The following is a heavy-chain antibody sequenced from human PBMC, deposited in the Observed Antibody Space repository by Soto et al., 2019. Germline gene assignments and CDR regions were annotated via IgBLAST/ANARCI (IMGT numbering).Heavy chain of an antibody. D-gene: IGHD4-4*01. Sequence: GASVKVSCKASGYTFTSYAMHWVRQAPGQRLEWMGWINAGNGNTKYSQKFQGRVTITRDTSASTAYMELSSLRSEDTAVYYCARARTVTTVLLPGYWGQGTLVTVSS. V-gene: IGHV1-3*01. CDR3: ARARTVTTVLLPGY. J-gene: IGHJ4*02. CDR2: INAGNGNT. CDR1: GYTFTSYA.